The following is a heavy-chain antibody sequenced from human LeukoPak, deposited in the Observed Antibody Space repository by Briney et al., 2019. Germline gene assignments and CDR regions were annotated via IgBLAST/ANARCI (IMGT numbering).Heavy chain of an antibody. CDR3: AKEMDYGSGSPFDY. D-gene: IGHD3-10*01. Sequence: GGSLRLSCAASGFTFSSYSMNWVRQAPGKGLEWVSYISSSSSTIYYADSVKGRFTISRDNAKNSLYLQMNSLRAEDMALYYCAKEMDYGSGSPFDYWGQGTLVTVSS. CDR2: ISSSSSTI. V-gene: IGHV3-48*01. CDR1: GFTFSSYS. J-gene: IGHJ4*02.